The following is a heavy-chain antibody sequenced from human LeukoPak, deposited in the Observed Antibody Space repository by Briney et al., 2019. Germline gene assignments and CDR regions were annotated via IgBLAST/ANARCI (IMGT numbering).Heavy chain of an antibody. Sequence: SDTLSLTCTLSGGSISSSYYWSWIRQPPGKGLEWIGYIYYSGSTNYNPSLKSRVTISVDTSKNQFSLKLRSVTAADTAVYYCARRVPGGNFFDYWGQGTLVTVSS. V-gene: IGHV4-59*07. CDR1: GGSISSSYY. CDR3: ARRVPGGNFFDY. CDR2: IYYSGST. J-gene: IGHJ4*02. D-gene: IGHD1-14*01.